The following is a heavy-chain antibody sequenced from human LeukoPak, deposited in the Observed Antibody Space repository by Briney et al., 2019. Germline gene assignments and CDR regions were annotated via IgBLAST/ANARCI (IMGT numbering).Heavy chain of an antibody. D-gene: IGHD3-22*01. CDR2: IYSDNT. CDR1: GFTVSSNS. Sequence: GGSLRLSCTVSGFTVSSNSMSWVRQAPGKGLEWVSFIYSDNTHNSDSVKGRFTISRDNSKNTLYLQMNSLRAEDTAVYYCARRAGDYSHPYDYWGQGTLVTVSS. J-gene: IGHJ4*02. V-gene: IGHV3-53*01. CDR3: ARRAGDYSHPYDY.